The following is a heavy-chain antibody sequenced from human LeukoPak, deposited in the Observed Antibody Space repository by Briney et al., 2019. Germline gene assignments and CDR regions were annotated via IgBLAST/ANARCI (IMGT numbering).Heavy chain of an antibody. CDR2: INHRGSS. CDR3: ARDLYYYDSSGYYNWFDP. CDR1: GGSFSGYY. J-gene: IGHJ5*02. Sequence: SETLSLTCAVYGGSFSGYYWSWIREPPGKGLECIGEINHRGSSNYNPSLKSRVTISVDTSKIQFSLNLSSVTAADTAVYYCARDLYYYDSSGYYNWFDPWGQGTLVSVSS. D-gene: IGHD3-22*01. V-gene: IGHV4-34*01.